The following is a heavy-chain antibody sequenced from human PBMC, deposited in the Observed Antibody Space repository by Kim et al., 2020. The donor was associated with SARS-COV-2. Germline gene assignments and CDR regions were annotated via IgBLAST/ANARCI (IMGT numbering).Heavy chain of an antibody. CDR3: AKMSSLGGVIARGGL. V-gene: IGHV3-23*01. CDR2: ISKSGSST. Sequence: GGSLRLSCAASGFTLINYDMTWVRQAPGKGLEWVSSISKSGSSTYYADSVKGRFIISRDNSKNTLLLQRNRLRAEDTAKDCCAKMSSLGGVIARGGLWGQGTLVTVSS. CDR1: GFTLINYD. D-gene: IGHD3-16*02. J-gene: IGHJ4*02.